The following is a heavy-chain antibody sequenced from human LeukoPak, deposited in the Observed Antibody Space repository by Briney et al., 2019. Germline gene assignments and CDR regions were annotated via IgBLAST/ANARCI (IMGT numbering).Heavy chain of an antibody. V-gene: IGHV3-74*01. J-gene: IGHJ4*02. D-gene: IGHD5-18*01. CDR2: INSDGSST. CDR1: GFTFSSYW. CDR3: ARDKDTAMVLFDY. Sequence: GGSLRFSCAASGFTFSSYWMHWVRQAPGKGLVWVSRINSDGSSTSYADSVKGRFTISRDNAKNTLYLQMNSLRAEDTAVYYCARDKDTAMVLFDYWGQGTLVTVSS.